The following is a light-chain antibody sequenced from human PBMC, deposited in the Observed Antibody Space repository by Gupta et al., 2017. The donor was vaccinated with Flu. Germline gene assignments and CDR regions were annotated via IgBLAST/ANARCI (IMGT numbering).Light chain of an antibody. V-gene: IGKV4-1*01. J-gene: IGKJ1*01. CDR3: QQYDSSPPT. CDR1: QNIFYRSNNKNN. Sequence: SLGERATINCRSSQNIFYRSNNKNNLAWYRQKPGQPPELLITWASTRESGVPDRFSGGGSGTDFTLTISSLQAEDVAVYYCQQYDSSPPTFGQGTRVEIK. CDR2: WAS.